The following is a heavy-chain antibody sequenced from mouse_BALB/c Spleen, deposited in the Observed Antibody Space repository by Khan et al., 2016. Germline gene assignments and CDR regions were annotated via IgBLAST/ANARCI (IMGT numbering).Heavy chain of an antibody. CDR2: ISYSGST. CDR1: GYSITSDYA. Sequence: EVQLQESGPGLVKPSQSLSLTCTVTGYSITSDYAWNWIRQFPGNKLEWMGYISYSGSTSYNPSLKSRISITRDTSKNQFFLRLNSVTTEDTATYYCTRAPPRWYFDVWGAGTAVTVSS. CDR3: TRAPPRWYFDV. J-gene: IGHJ1*01. V-gene: IGHV3-2*02.